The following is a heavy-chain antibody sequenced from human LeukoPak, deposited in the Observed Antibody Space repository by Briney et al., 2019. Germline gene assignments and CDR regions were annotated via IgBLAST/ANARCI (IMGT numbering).Heavy chain of an antibody. D-gene: IGHD6-13*01. CDR3: AKDLEYAAAGTLYGMDV. CDR1: GFTFSSYA. V-gene: IGHV3-23*01. CDR2: ISGSGGST. Sequence: PGGSLRLSCAASGFTFSSYAMSWVRQAPGKGLEWVSAISGSGGSTYYADSVKGRFTISRDNSKNTLYLQMNSLRAEDTAVYYCAKDLEYAAAGTLYGMDVWGQGTTVTVSS. J-gene: IGHJ6*02.